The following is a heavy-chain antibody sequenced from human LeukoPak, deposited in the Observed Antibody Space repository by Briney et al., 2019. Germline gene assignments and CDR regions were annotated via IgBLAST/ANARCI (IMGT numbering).Heavy chain of an antibody. J-gene: IGHJ4*02. V-gene: IGHV3-15*01. CDR3: AEVSGSSWYALSFDY. D-gene: IGHD6-13*01. Sequence: GGSLRLSCAASGFTFSNAWMSWVRQAPGKGLEWVGRIKSKTDGGTTDYAAPVKGRFTISRDDSKNTLYLQMNSLRAEDTAVYYCAEVSGSSWYALSFDYWGQGTLVTVSS. CDR1: GFTFSNAW. CDR2: IKSKTDGGTT.